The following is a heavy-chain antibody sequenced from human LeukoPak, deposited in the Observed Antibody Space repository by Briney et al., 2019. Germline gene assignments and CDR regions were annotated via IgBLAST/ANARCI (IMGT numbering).Heavy chain of an antibody. J-gene: IGHJ4*02. V-gene: IGHV5-51*01. Sequence: GESLKISCKGFGYSFTNYWIGWVRQMPGKGLEWMGIIFPGDSDTRYSPSFQGQVTISADKSISTAYLQWTSLKASDSAMYYCARVLIRGDEIDYWGQGTLVTVSS. CDR1: GYSFTNYW. CDR2: IFPGDSDT. D-gene: IGHD2-21*01. CDR3: ARVLIRGDEIDY.